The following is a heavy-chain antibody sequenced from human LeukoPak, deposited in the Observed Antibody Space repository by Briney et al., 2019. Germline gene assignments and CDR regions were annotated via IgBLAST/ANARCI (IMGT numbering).Heavy chain of an antibody. J-gene: IGHJ6*04. V-gene: IGHV1-2*04. CDR3: ARGDVPAALYGMDV. D-gene: IGHD2-2*01. Sequence: ASVKVSCKASGYTFTGYYMHRVRQAPGQGLEWMGWINPNSGGTNYAQKFQGWVTMTRDTSISTAYMELSRLRSDDTAVYYCARGDVPAALYGMDVWGKGTTVTVSS. CDR1: GYTFTGYY. CDR2: INPNSGGT.